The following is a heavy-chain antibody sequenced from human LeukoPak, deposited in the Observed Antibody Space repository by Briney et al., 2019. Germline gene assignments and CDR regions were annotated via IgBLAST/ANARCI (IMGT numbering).Heavy chain of an antibody. CDR3: ARGGSGRQGWFDP. V-gene: IGHV1-69*05. D-gene: IGHD6-19*01. Sequence: ASVKVSCKASGGTFSSYAISWVRQAPGQGLEWMGGIIPIFGTANYAQKFQGRVTITTDESTSTAYMELSSLRSEDTAVYYCARGGSGRQGWFDPWGQGTLVTVSS. CDR1: GGTFSSYA. CDR2: IIPIFGTA. J-gene: IGHJ5*02.